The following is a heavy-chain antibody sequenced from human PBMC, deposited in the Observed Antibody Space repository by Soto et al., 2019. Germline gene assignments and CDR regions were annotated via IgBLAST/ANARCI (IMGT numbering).Heavy chain of an antibody. Sequence: GSLRLSCTASGFTFSSYWMSWVRQAPGKGLEWVANIKQDGSEKYYVDSVKGRFTISSDNAKNSLYLQMNSLRAEDTAVYYCASTDYSNYRNYYYYYMDVWGKGTTVTVSS. CDR1: GFTFSSYW. CDR3: ASTDYSNYRNYYYYYMDV. J-gene: IGHJ6*03. D-gene: IGHD4-4*01. V-gene: IGHV3-7*01. CDR2: IKQDGSEK.